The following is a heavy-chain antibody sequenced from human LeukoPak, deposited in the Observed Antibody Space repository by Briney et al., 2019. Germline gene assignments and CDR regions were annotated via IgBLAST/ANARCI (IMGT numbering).Heavy chain of an antibody. CDR3: ARADSGSYFGTHFDY. CDR2: ISSSGSTI. Sequence: GGSLRLSCAASGFTFSSYEMNWVRQAPGKGLELVSYISSSGSTIYYADSVKGRFTISRDNAKNSLYLQMNSLRAEDTAVYYCARADSGSYFGTHFDYWGQGTLVTVSS. V-gene: IGHV3-48*03. J-gene: IGHJ4*02. D-gene: IGHD1-26*01. CDR1: GFTFSSYE.